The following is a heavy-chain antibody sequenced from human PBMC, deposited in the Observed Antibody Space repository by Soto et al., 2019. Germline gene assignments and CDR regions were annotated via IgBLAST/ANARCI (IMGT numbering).Heavy chain of an antibody. J-gene: IGHJ4*02. Sequence: SETLSLTCSVSDDSINSDKYYWGWIRQPPGKSLEWIGSIYYRGNAYYNPSLQTRVTISLDESKSQFSLKLNSVTAADSAVYFCARLEGLATISYYFDFWGPGALVTVSS. CDR1: DDSINSDKYY. CDR2: IYYRGNA. CDR3: ARLEGLATISYYFDF. V-gene: IGHV4-39*01. D-gene: IGHD3-9*01.